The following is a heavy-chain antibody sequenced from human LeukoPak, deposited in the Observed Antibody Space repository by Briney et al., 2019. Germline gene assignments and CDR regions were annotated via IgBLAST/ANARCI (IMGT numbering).Heavy chain of an antibody. CDR2: ITSSGGST. CDR3: VRKGQSEDFGKPD. Sequence: GGSLRLSCAASGFTFSIFAMNWVRQAPGKGLECVSTITSSGGSTYYADSVKGRFTISRDNSKKMLYLQMNSLNAEDTAVYYCVRKGQSEDFGKPDWGQGTLVTVSS. CDR1: GFTFSIFA. D-gene: IGHD3-10*01. J-gene: IGHJ4*02. V-gene: IGHV3-23*01.